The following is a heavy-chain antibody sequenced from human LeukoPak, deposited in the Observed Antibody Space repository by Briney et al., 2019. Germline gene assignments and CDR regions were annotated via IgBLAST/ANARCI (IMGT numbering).Heavy chain of an antibody. D-gene: IGHD3-16*01. CDR2: IYYSGST. CDR1: GGSISSYY. Sequence: SETLSLACTVSGGSISSYYWSWIRQPPGKGLEWIGYIYYSGSTNYNPSLKSRVTISVDTSKNQFSLKLSSVTAADTAVYYCARHLRGEGFDYWGQGTLVTVSS. J-gene: IGHJ4*02. V-gene: IGHV4-59*08. CDR3: ARHLRGEGFDY.